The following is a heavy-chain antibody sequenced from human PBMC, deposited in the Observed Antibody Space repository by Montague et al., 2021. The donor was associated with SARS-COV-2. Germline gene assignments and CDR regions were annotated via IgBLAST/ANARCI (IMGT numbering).Heavy chain of an antibody. D-gene: IGHD3-10*01. V-gene: IGHV3-21*01. J-gene: IGHJ6*02. CDR1: GFTFSSYS. CDR3: ARDPLDYGLWSSGSYYNAYSSSYGMDV. CDR2: ISSSSSYI. Sequence: SLRLSCAASGFTFSSYSMNWVRQAPGKGLEWVSSISSSSSYIYYADSVKGRFTISRDNAKNSLYLQMNSLRAEDTAVYYCARDPLDYGLWSSGSYYNAYSSSYGMDVWGQGTTVTVSS.